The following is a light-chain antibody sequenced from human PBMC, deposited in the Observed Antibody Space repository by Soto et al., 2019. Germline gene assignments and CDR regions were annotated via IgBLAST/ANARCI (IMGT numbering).Light chain of an antibody. CDR1: ETISSY. Sequence: DIQVTQSPAFMSMSVGDRLTISCRASETISSYVTWSQQKVGEAPKRLIYDATTLESGVPPRSSASGSGTEFTLIISDLQRDDFATYFCQQTYSMLFTFGPGTKVDI. CDR2: DAT. V-gene: IGKV1-39*01. CDR3: QQTYSMLFT. J-gene: IGKJ3*01.